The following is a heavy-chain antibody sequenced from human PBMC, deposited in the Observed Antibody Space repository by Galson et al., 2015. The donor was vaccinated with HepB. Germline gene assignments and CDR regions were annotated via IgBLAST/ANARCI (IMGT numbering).Heavy chain of an antibody. CDR2: IYYSGNT. CDR1: GGSISNYY. J-gene: IGHJ4*02. D-gene: IGHD2-21*02. CDR3: ARGRSGDCSSWCHESFDF. Sequence: ETLSLTCSASGGSISNYYWHWIRQSPGKGLEWIGYIYYSGNTRHNPSLTGRVAISVDTSANQFSLKLNSVTAADTAVYYCARGRSGDCSSWCHESFDFWGPGALVTVSS. V-gene: IGHV4-59*01.